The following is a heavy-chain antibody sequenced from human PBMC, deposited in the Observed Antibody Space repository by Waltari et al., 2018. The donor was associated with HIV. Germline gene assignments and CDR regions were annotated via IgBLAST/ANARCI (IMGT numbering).Heavy chain of an antibody. CDR1: GFNFDHNF. V-gene: IGHV3-49*03. J-gene: IGHJ1*01. CDR2: IRSLSYGGSS. Sequence: SGFNFDHNFMIVFRQAPGKALEWVGFIRSLSYGGSSDCGASTKGRVIISRDDSQSAVYVGVASLKTEDTGVYYCVRESLPKCAAGSCDRMWGQGT. D-gene: IGHD2-15*01. CDR3: VRESLPKCAAGSCDRM.